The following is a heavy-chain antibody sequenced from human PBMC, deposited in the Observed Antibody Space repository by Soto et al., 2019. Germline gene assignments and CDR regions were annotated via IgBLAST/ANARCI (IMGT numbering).Heavy chain of an antibody. J-gene: IGHJ4*02. CDR3: ARDHGSWYIDY. D-gene: IGHD6-13*01. CDR1: GYTFTGYY. V-gene: IGHV1-46*01. Sequence: GASVKVSCKASGYTFTGYYMHWVRQAPGQGLEWMGIINPSGGSTSYAQKFQGRVTMTRDTSTSTVYMELSSLRSEDTAVYYCARDHGSWYIDYWGQGTLVTVSS. CDR2: INPSGGST.